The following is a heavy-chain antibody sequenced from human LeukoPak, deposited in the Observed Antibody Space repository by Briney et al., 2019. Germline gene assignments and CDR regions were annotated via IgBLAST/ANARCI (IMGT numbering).Heavy chain of an antibody. Sequence: QPGGSLRLSCAASGFTFSSYAMSWVRQAPGKGLEWVSAISGSGGSTYYADSVKGRFTISRDNAKNSLYLQMNSLRAEDTAVYYCARDRDSSSWYVVYYYYMDVWGKGTTVTVSS. CDR2: ISGSGGST. J-gene: IGHJ6*03. D-gene: IGHD6-13*01. V-gene: IGHV3-23*01. CDR1: GFTFSSYA. CDR3: ARDRDSSSWYVVYYYYMDV.